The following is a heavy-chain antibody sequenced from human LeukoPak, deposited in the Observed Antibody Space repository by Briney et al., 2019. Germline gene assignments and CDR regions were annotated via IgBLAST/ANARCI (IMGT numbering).Heavy chain of an antibody. CDR3: ARIRITMVRGVIITRYFDY. Sequence: SETLSLTCTVSGGSISTYYWNWIRQPPGKGLEWIGYVYYSGRTNYNPSLKSRVTISVDTSKNQFSLKLSSVTAADTAVYYCARIRITMVRGVIITRYFDYWGQGTLVTVSS. CDR2: VYYSGRT. V-gene: IGHV4-59*08. D-gene: IGHD3-10*01. CDR1: GGSISTYY. J-gene: IGHJ4*02.